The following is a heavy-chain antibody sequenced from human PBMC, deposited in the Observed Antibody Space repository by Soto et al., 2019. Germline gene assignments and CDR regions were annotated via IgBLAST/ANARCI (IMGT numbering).Heavy chain of an antibody. V-gene: IGHV1-69*01. Sequence: QVQLVQSGAEVKKPGSSVKVSCKASGGTFSSYAISWVRQAPGQGLEWMGGIIPIFGTANYAQKFQGRVTITADETTGTAYMELSRLGTEDTAVYYCARVKGDSSSSVGWFDPWGQGTLVTVSS. CDR3: ARVKGDSSSSVGWFDP. CDR2: IIPIFGTA. J-gene: IGHJ5*02. D-gene: IGHD6-6*01. CDR1: GGTFSSYA.